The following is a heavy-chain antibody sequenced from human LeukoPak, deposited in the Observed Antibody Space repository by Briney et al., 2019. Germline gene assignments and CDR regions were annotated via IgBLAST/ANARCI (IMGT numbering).Heavy chain of an antibody. CDR3: ARRPVYYYYGTDV. J-gene: IGHJ6*04. CDR2: ISYDGSNK. V-gene: IGHV3-30*04. Sequence: PGRSLRLSCAASGFTFSSYAMHWVRQAPGKGLEWVAVISYDGSNKYYADSVKGRFTISRDNSKNTLYLQMNSLRAEDTAVYYCARRPVYYYYGTDVWGKGTTVTVSS. CDR1: GFTFSSYA.